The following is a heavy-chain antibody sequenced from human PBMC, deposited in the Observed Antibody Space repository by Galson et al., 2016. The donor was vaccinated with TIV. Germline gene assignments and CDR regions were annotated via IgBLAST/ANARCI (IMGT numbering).Heavy chain of an antibody. D-gene: IGHD4-17*01. CDR1: GFTFSDYG. Sequence: SLRLSCAASGFTFSDYGMHWVRQAPGKGLEWVAVISYDGSDQYYAGSVKGRFTISRDNSKNTLYLQMNSLRSDDTAMYYCAKDPRVYGDYFLHDFDYWGQGTLVTVSS. V-gene: IGHV3-30*18. CDR3: AKDPRVYGDYFLHDFDY. CDR2: ISYDGSDQ. J-gene: IGHJ4*02.